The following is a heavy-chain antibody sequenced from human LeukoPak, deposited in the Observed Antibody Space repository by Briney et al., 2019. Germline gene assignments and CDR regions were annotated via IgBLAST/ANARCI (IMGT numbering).Heavy chain of an antibody. D-gene: IGHD5-18*01. J-gene: IGHJ4*02. CDR1: GFTFSSYG. Sequence: GGSLRLSCAASGFTFSSYGMHWVRQAPGKGLEWVAFIRYDGSNKYYADSVKGRFTISRDNSKNTLYLQMNSLRPEDTAVYYCAKDYLGGYIFGSPFHYWGQGTLVTVSS. CDR2: IRYDGSNK. V-gene: IGHV3-30*02. CDR3: AKDYLGGYIFGSPFHY.